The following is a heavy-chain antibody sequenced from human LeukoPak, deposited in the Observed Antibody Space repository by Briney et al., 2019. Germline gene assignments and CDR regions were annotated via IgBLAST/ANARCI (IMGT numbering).Heavy chain of an antibody. V-gene: IGHV3-53*01. D-gene: IGHD1-14*01. J-gene: IGHJ3*02. Sequence: GGSLRLSCAASDFIVRSNYMTWVRQAPGKGLEWVSVIYNDGSAYYADSVRGRFAISRDTSKNTVYLQMNSLRAEDTAVYYCAIRGGPGSLDAFDIWGQGTMVTVSS. CDR3: AIRGGPGSLDAFDI. CDR2: IYNDGSA. CDR1: DFIVRSNY.